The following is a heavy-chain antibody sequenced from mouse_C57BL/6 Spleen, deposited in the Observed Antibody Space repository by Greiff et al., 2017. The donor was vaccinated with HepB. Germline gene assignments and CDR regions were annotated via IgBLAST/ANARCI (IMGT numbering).Heavy chain of an antibody. J-gene: IGHJ4*01. CDR2: ISSGGDYI. D-gene: IGHD1-1*01. V-gene: IGHV5-9-1*02. CDR3: TRLLRGYAMDY. CDR1: GFTFSSYA. Sequence: EVQRVESGEGLVKPGGSLKLSCAASGFTFSSYAMSWVRQTPEKRLEWVAYISSGGDYIYYADTVKGRFTISRDNARNTLYLQMSSLKSEDTAMYYCTRLLRGYAMDYWGQGTSVTVSS.